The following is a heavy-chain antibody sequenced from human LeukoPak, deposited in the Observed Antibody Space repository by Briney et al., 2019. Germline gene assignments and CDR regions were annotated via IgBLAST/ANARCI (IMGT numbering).Heavy chain of an antibody. CDR2: MNQDGSEK. V-gene: IGHV3-7*03. CDR3: AKDSGTWNDSDY. Sequence: GGSLRLSCAASGFIFSNYWMSWVRQAPGKGLEWVANMNQDGSEKYYVDSVKGRFTISRDNAKNSLYLQMNSLRAEDTAIYYCAKDSGTWNDSDYWGQGTLVTVSS. CDR1: GFIFSNYW. D-gene: IGHD1-1*01. J-gene: IGHJ4*02.